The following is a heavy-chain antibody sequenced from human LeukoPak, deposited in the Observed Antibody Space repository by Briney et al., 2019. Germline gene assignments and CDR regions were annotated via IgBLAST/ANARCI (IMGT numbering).Heavy chain of an antibody. J-gene: IGHJ5*02. CDR2: VSCDGTKK. CDR3: AKDLSIYCDSRGFDP. D-gene: IGHD2/OR15-2a*01. CDR1: GFTFRTYG. Sequence: GGSLRLSCAASGFTFRTYGMHWVREAPGKGLEWVAFVSCDGTKKHYADSVNGRFTISRDNSKNTLYLQMNSLRAEDTALYYCAKDLSIYCDSRGFDPWGQGTLVTVSS. V-gene: IGHV3-30*18.